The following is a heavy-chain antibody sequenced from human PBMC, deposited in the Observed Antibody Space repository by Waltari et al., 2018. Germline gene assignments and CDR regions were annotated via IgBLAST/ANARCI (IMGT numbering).Heavy chain of an antibody. Sequence: QVQLQESGPGLVKPSETLSLTCTVPGGSISSYYWSWIRQPAGKGLEWIGRIYTSGSTNYNPSLKSRVTMSVDTSKNQFSLKLSSVTAADTAVYYCAGTDYSNYDRYYYYYMDVWGKGTTVTISS. J-gene: IGHJ6*03. CDR3: AGTDYSNYDRYYYYYMDV. CDR1: GGSISSYY. CDR2: IYTSGST. D-gene: IGHD4-4*01. V-gene: IGHV4-4*07.